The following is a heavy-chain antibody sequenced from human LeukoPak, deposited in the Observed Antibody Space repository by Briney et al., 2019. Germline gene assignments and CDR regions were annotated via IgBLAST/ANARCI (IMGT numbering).Heavy chain of an antibody. J-gene: IGHJ4*02. CDR2: IRSKAYGGTT. CDR3: TRDAPVVGATGSFSDY. CDR1: GFTFSNYA. Sequence: GGSLRLSCAASGFTFSNYAMHWVRQAPGKGLEWVGFIRSKAYGGTTEYAASVKGRFTISRDDSKSIAYLQMNSLKTEDTAVYYCTRDAPVVGATGSFSDYWGQGTLVTVSS. V-gene: IGHV3-49*04. D-gene: IGHD1-26*01.